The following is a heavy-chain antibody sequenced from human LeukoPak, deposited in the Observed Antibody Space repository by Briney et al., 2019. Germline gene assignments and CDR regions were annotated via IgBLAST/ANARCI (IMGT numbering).Heavy chain of an antibody. J-gene: IGHJ4*02. D-gene: IGHD3-10*01. CDR3: ARRAFYGAGSDPLDY. CDR1: GYSFTRYW. V-gene: IGHV5-51*01. Sequence: GESLKISCRGSGYSFTRYWIAWVRQMPGKGLEWMAIINPADSDTRYDPSFHGQVTISADKSIGAAYLQWSTLKASDSAIYYCARRAFYGAGSDPLDYWGQGTLVTVSS. CDR2: INPADSDT.